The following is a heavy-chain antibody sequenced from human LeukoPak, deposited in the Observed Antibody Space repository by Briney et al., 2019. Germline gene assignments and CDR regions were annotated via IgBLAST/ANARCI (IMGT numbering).Heavy chain of an antibody. V-gene: IGHV3-66*01. CDR3: ARDGTDVLGGYGMDV. CDR1: GFTVSSNY. CDR2: IYSGGST. J-gene: IGHJ6*02. Sequence: GGSLRLSCAASGFTVSSNYMSWVRQAPGKGPEWVSVIYSGGSTYYADSVKGRFTISRDNSKNTLYLQMNSLRAEDTAVYYCARDGTDVLGGYGMDVWGQGTTVTVSS. D-gene: IGHD3-3*02.